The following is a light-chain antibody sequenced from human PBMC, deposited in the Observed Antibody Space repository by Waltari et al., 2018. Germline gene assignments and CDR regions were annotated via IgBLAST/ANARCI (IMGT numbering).Light chain of an antibody. CDR1: QSINTY. CDR2: AAS. Sequence: DILMTQSPSSLSASVGDRVTITCRASQSINTYLNWYQQKPGKAPKLLIYAASSLQSGVPSWFSGSGSGTDFTLTISSLQPDDFATYYCQQYNRFSPFGQGTNVEVK. CDR3: QQYNRFSP. J-gene: IGKJ1*01. V-gene: IGKV1-39*01.